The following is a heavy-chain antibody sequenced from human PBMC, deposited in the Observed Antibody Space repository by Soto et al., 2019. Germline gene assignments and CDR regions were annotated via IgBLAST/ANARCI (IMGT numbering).Heavy chain of an antibody. V-gene: IGHV4-31*03. CDR1: GGSISSGGYY. D-gene: IGHD3-10*01. CDR2: IYYSGST. Sequence: SETLSLTCTVSGGSISSGGYYWSWIRQHPGKGLEWIGYIYYSGSTYYNPSLKSRVTISVDTSKNQFSLKLSSVTAADTAVYYCARGRSGFGEDDFDISGQVTMVTVSS. CDR3: ARGRSGFGEDDFDI. J-gene: IGHJ3*02.